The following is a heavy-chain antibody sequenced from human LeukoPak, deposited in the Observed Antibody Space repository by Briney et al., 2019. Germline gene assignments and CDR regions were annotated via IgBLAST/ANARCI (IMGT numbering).Heavy chain of an antibody. J-gene: IGHJ6*03. Sequence: GASVKVSCKASGYTFTGYYVHWVRQAPGQGLEWMGWINPNSGGTNYAQKFQGRVTMTRDTSISTAYMELSRLRSDDTAVYYCARDPTVTTYYRAYYYYMDVWGKGTTVTVSS. CDR2: INPNSGGT. CDR1: GYTFTGYY. V-gene: IGHV1-2*02. CDR3: ARDPTVTTYYRAYYYYMDV. D-gene: IGHD4-17*01.